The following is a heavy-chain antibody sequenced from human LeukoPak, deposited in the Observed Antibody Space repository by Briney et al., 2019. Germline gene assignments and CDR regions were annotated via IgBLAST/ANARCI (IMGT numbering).Heavy chain of an antibody. V-gene: IGHV4-34*01. Sequence: KPSETLSLTCAVYGGSFSGYYWSWIRQPPGKGLEWIGEINHSGSTNYNPSLKSRVTISVDTSKNQFSLKLCSVTAADTAVYYCARRRYRSYYFDYWGQGTLVTVSS. J-gene: IGHJ4*02. CDR3: ARRRYRSYYFDY. CDR1: GGSFSGYY. D-gene: IGHD5-18*01. CDR2: INHSGST.